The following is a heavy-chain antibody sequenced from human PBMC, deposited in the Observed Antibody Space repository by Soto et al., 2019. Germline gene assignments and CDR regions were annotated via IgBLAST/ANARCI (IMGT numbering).Heavy chain of an antibody. J-gene: IGHJ4*02. D-gene: IGHD3-22*01. CDR3: SRGTYYPQSSGLHAHY. Sequence: GGSLRLSCATSGFSFNDYAMYWVRQAPGQGLEWVAIISSDGHHQFYLDNLRGRFTVSRDNSKNTLYLQMNSLRPEDTAVYYCSRGTYYPQSSGLHAHYWGPGTVVTVSS. V-gene: IGHV3-30*03. CDR2: ISSDGHHQ. CDR1: GFSFNDYA.